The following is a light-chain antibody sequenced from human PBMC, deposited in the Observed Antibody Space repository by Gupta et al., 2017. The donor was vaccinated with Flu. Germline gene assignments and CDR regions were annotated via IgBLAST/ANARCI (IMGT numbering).Light chain of an antibody. V-gene: IGKV3-11*01. CDR2: DAS. CDR3: GFT. J-gene: IGKJ3*01. CDR1: QSVSSY. Sequence: EIVLTQSPATLSLSPGERATLSCRASQSVSSYVAWYQQKPGQAPRLLIYDASNRATGIPARFSGSGSGTDFTLTISSLEPEDWAVDYRGFTFGHGTKVDIK.